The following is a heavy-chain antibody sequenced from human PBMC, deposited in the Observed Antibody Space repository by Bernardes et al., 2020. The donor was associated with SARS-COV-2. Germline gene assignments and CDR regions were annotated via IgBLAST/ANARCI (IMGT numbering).Heavy chain of an antibody. CDR2: IYYSGST. D-gene: IGHD3-22*01. CDR1: GGSISSYY. CDR3: ARGDTDYYDSSGYYYYQYYFDY. Sequence: SETLSLTCTVSGGSISSYYWSWIRQPPGKGLEWIGYIYYSGSTNYNPSLKSRVTISVDTSKNQFSLKLSSVTAADTAVYYCARGDTDYYDSSGYYYYQYYFDYWGQGTLVTVSS. V-gene: IGHV4-59*01. J-gene: IGHJ4*02.